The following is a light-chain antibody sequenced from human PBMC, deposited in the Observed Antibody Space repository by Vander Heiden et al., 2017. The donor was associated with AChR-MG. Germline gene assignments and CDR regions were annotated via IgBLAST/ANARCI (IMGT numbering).Light chain of an antibody. CDR1: QSVGSN. J-gene: IGKJ4*01. V-gene: IGKV3-15*01. CDR2: GAS. CDR3: QQYNRWPVLT. Sequence: EIVMTHPPATLSVSPGEIATLSRRASQSVGSNLAWYQQKPGQAPRLLIYGASTRATDVPIRFTGSGSGTEFTLTISSLQSEDFAVYYCQQYNRWPVLTFGGGTKVEIK.